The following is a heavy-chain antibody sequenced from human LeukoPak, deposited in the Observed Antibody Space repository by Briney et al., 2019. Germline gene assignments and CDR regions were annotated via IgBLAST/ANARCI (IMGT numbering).Heavy chain of an antibody. CDR1: GFTFDDYA. D-gene: IGHD3-22*01. J-gene: IGHJ4*02. Sequence: GRSLRLSCAASGFTFDDYAVHWVRQALGKGLEWVSGISWNSGSIGYADSVKGRFTISRDNAKNSLYLQMNSLRAEDTALYYCAKDTEGYSPFDYWGQGTLVTVSS. V-gene: IGHV3-9*01. CDR2: ISWNSGSI. CDR3: AKDTEGYSPFDY.